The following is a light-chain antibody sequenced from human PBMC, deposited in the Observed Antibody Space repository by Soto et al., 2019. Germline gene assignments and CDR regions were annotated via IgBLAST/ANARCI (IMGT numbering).Light chain of an antibody. Sequence: IQMTQSPSCLSASVRDRVTITCRASQGISNYLAWYQHKPGKDPRLLNYAASTLQSGVPSRFSGSGSGTEFTLTISSLQADDSATYYCQQYESYSWTFGQGTKVDIK. V-gene: IGKV1-27*01. CDR2: AAS. CDR1: QGISNY. J-gene: IGKJ1*01. CDR3: QQYESYSWT.